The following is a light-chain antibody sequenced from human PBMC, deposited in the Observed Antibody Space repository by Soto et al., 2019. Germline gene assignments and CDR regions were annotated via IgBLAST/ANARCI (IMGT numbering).Light chain of an antibody. V-gene: IGLV2-14*01. CDR3: NSYTNTAARV. J-gene: IGLJ1*01. CDR1: SSDVGAHNF. CDR2: EVS. Sequence: QSVLTQPASVSGSPGQSITISCTGTSSDVGAHNFVSWYQQHPGKAPKLMIYEVSNRPSGVSDRFSGSKSGNTASLTISGLQAEDEADYYCNSYTNTAARVFGTATKVTVL.